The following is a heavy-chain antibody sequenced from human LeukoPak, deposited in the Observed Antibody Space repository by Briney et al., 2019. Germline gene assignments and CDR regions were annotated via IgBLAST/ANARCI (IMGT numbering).Heavy chain of an antibody. J-gene: IGHJ4*02. CDR2: IYPGDSDT. V-gene: IGHV5-51*01. Sequence: GASLQISGKGSGSIFTSYWIGWVRPLPGKGLEWMGIIYPGDSDTKYSPSFQGQVTISADKSISTAYLQWSSLKASDTAMYYCARHGGRYFDYWGQGTLVTVSS. D-gene: IGHD3-16*01. CDR3: ARHGGRYFDY. CDR1: GSIFTSYW.